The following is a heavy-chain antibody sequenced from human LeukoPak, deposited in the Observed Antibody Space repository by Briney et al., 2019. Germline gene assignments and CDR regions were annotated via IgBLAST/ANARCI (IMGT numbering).Heavy chain of an antibody. V-gene: IGHV3-53*01. CDR3: ARTAVTPGSSDAFDI. CDR2: IYDGGST. CDR1: GFTVSSNY. D-gene: IGHD4-17*01. Sequence: GGSLRLSCAASGFTVSSNYMSWVRQAPGTGLGWVSIIYDGGSTYYADSVKGRFTISRDNSKNTLYLQMNSLRVEDTAVYYCARTAVTPGSSDAFDIWGQGTMVTVSS. J-gene: IGHJ3*02.